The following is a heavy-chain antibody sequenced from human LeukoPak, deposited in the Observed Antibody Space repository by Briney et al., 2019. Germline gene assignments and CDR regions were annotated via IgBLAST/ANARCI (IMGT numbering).Heavy chain of an antibody. J-gene: IGHJ3*02. D-gene: IGHD3-3*01. CDR1: GDSISSGHYY. V-gene: IGHV4-30-4*08. Sequence: SQTLSLTCTVSGDSISSGHYYWSWIRQPPGKGLEWIGEINHSGSTNYNPSLKSRVTISVDTSKNQFSLKLSSVTAADTAVYYCARLYDFWSGNRAFDIWGQGTMVTVSS. CDR3: ARLYDFWSGNRAFDI. CDR2: INHSGST.